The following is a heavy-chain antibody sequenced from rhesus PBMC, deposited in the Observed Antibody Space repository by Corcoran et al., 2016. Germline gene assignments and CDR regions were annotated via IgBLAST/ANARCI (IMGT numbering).Heavy chain of an antibody. Sequence: QVQLQESGPGLVKPSETLSLTCAVSGYSISGYYWSWIRQAPGKGLEGIGYITYSGSTSYNPSLKSRVTISRDTSKNQFSLKLSSVTAADTAVYYCARGGYCSSTYCSSPLVFRGQGLRVTVSS. D-gene: IGHD2-15*01. J-gene: IGHJ3*01. CDR2: ITYSGST. V-gene: IGHV4-122*02. CDR3: ARGGYCSSTYCSSPLVF. CDR1: GYSISGYY.